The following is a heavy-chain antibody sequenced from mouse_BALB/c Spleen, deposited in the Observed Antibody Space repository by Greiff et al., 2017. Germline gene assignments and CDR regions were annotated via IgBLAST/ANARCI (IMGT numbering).Heavy chain of an antibody. CDR3: ARSPTTVVEDWYFDV. Sequence: SGAELVKPGASVKLSCTASGFNIKDTYMHWVKQRPEQGLEWIGRIDPANGNTKYDPKFQGKATITADTSSNTAYLQLSSLTSEDTAVYYCARSPTTVVEDWYFDVWGAGTTVTVSS. D-gene: IGHD1-1*01. CDR1: GFNIKDTY. J-gene: IGHJ1*01. CDR2: IDPANGNT. V-gene: IGHV14-3*02.